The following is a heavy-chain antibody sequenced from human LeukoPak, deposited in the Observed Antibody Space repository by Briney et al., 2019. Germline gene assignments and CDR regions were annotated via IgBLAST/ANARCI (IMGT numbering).Heavy chain of an antibody. J-gene: IGHJ4*02. CDR3: ARGFSGYTYGPDY. CDR2: IYNTGST. V-gene: IGHV3-53*01. Sequence: GSLRFYCAAHRFTVSSIYMSRVRQAPGKGLEGVSDIYNTGSTYYANFVKGRFTISRDNSKNTLYLQKNSLRAEDTAVYYCARGFSGYTYGPDYWGQGTLVTVSS. CDR1: RFTVSSIY. D-gene: IGHD5-18*01.